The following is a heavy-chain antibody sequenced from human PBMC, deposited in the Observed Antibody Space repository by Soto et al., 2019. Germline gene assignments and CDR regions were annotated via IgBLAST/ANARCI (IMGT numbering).Heavy chain of an antibody. CDR2: ISSSSSYI. V-gene: IGHV3-21*01. CDR1: GFTFSSYS. Sequence: GGSLRLSCAASGFTFSSYSMNWVRQAPGKGLEWVSSISSSSSYIYYADSVKGRFTISRDNAKNSLYLQMNSLRAEDTAVYYCARDRWGIAVEGGDYWGQGSLVTVSS. J-gene: IGHJ4*02. D-gene: IGHD6-19*01. CDR3: ARDRWGIAVEGGDY.